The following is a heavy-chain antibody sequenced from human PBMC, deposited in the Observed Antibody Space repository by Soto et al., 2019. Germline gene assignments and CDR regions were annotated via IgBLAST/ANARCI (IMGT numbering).Heavy chain of an antibody. CDR1: GGTFSSYA. CDR2: IIPIFGTA. J-gene: IGHJ4*02. Sequence: QVQLVQSGAEVKKPGSSVKVSCKASGGTFSSYAISWVRQAPGQGLEWMGGIIPIFGTANYAQKFQGRATITADESTSTAYMELSSLRSEDTAVYYCTTDEVARLAAAGTPVPQALFDYWGQGTLVTVSS. D-gene: IGHD6-13*01. V-gene: IGHV1-69*01. CDR3: TTDEVARLAAAGTPVPQALFDY.